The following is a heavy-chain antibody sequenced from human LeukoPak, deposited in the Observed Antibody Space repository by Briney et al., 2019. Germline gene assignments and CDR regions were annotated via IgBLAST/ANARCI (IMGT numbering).Heavy chain of an antibody. CDR2: ISGSGDYT. CDR3: AKEPVVVGRGWFDP. V-gene: IGHV3-23*01. D-gene: IGHD3-22*01. CDR1: GFTFSSYA. Sequence: HTGGSLRLSCAASGFTFSSYAMSWVRQAPGKGLEWVSAISGSGDYTFCADSVKGRFTISRDNSKSTVFLQMNGLRDEDTALYYCAKEPVVVGRGWFDPWGQGTLVIVSS. J-gene: IGHJ5*02.